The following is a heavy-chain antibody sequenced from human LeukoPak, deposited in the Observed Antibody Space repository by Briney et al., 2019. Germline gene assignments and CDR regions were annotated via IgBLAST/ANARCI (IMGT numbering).Heavy chain of an antibody. CDR2: IIPILGIA. D-gene: IGHD6-6*01. V-gene: IGHV1-69*04. CDR3: ARERYSSSSGFDP. CDR1: GGTFSSYA. Sequence: SVKVSCKASGGTFSSYAISWVRQAPGQGLEWMGRIIPILGIANYAQKFQGRVTITVDKSTSTAYMELSSLRSEDTAVYYCARERYSSSSGFDPWGQGTLVTVSS. J-gene: IGHJ5*02.